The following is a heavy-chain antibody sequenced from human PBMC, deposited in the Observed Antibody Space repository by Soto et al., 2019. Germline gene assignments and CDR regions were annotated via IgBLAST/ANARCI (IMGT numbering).Heavy chain of an antibody. CDR3: ARDKGYCISTSCSNIAYYYYGMDV. V-gene: IGHV3-30-3*01. J-gene: IGHJ6*02. Sequence: PGGSLRLSCAASGFTFSSYAMHWVRQAPGKGLEWVAVISYDGSNKYYADSVKGRFTNSRDNSKNTLYLQMNSLRAEDTAVYYCARDKGYCISTSCSNIAYYYYGMDVWGQGTTVTSP. CDR2: ISYDGSNK. CDR1: GFTFSSYA. D-gene: IGHD2-2*01.